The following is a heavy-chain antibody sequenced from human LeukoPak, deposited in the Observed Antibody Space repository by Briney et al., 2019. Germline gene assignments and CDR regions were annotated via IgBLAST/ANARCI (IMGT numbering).Heavy chain of an antibody. J-gene: IGHJ4*02. V-gene: IGHV1-46*01. CDR2: INPSGGST. Sequence: ASVKVSCKASGYTFTTYSMHWVRQAPGQGLEWMGIINPSGGSTSYAQKFQGRVTMTRDTSRSTVYMELSSLRSEDTAVYYCARVATMIVVVNYFDYWGQGTLVTVSS. CDR3: ARVATMIVVVNYFDY. CDR1: GYTFTTYS. D-gene: IGHD3-22*01.